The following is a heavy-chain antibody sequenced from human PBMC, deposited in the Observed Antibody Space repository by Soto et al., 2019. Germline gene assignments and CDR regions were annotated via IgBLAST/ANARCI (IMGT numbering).Heavy chain of an antibody. Sequence: ASVKVSCKASGGAFSSYTISWVRQALGQGLEWMGRIIPILGIANYAQKFQGRVTITADKSTSTAYMELSSLRSEDTAVYYCARDGGTYSSGWYGYYGMDVWGQGTTVTVS. D-gene: IGHD6-19*01. J-gene: IGHJ6*02. V-gene: IGHV1-69*04. CDR1: GGAFSSYT. CDR2: IIPILGIA. CDR3: ARDGGTYSSGWYGYYGMDV.